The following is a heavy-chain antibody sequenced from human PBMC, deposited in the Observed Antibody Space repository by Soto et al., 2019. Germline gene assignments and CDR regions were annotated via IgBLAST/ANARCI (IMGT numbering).Heavy chain of an antibody. J-gene: IGHJ3*02. V-gene: IGHV5-10-1*01. CDR1: GYSFTSYW. D-gene: IGHD2-15*01. CDR2: IDPSDSYT. Sequence: GESVKISCKGSGYSFTSYWISWVRQMPGKGLEWMGRIDPSDSYTNYSPSFQGHVTISADKSISTAYLQWSSLKASDTAMYYCARTKAAVAAFDIWGQGTMVTVSS. CDR3: ARTKAAVAAFDI.